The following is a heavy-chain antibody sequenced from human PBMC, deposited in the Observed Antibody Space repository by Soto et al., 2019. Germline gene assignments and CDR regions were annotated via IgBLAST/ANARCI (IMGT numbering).Heavy chain of an antibody. V-gene: IGHV3-13*01. J-gene: IGHJ6*02. CDR2: IGTAGDT. CDR1: GFTFRSHD. CDR3: VRGYYYGMDV. Sequence: VQLVQSGGGLVQPGGSLRLSCAASGFTFRSHDMHWVRQVTGKSLEWVSAIGTAGDTYYPDSVEGRFIISRDPAMTSLYLHMNRLTAGDTAVYYFVRGYYYGMDVWGQATTVTVSS.